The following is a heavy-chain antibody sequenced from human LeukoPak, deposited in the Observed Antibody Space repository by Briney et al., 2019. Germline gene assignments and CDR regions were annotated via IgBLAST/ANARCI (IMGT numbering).Heavy chain of an antibody. CDR3: AKGTSGSVGWFDL. Sequence: GGSLRLPCAASGFTFDDYAMHWVRQAPGKGLEWVSGISWNSGSIGYADSVKGRFTISRDNAKNSLYLQMNSLRAEDTALYYCAKGTSGSVGWFDLWGQGTLVTVSS. CDR2: ISWNSGSI. J-gene: IGHJ5*02. CDR1: GFTFDDYA. D-gene: IGHD3-10*01. V-gene: IGHV3-9*01.